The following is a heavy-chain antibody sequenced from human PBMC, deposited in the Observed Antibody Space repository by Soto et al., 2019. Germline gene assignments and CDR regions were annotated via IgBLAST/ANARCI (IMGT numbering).Heavy chain of an antibody. J-gene: IGHJ4*02. CDR2: IKSKADGETT. Sequence: PGGSLRLSCAASGFIFSKAWMNWVRQAPGKGLEWVGRIKSKADGETTDYAAAVKHRFIISRDDSKNTLYLQMSSLKTEDTALYYCSTYGELDEWGLGTLVTVSS. V-gene: IGHV3-15*07. CDR1: GFIFSKAW. D-gene: IGHD4-17*01. CDR3: STYGELDE.